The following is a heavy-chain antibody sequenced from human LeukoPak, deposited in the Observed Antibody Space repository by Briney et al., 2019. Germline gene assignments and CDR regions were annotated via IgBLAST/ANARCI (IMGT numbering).Heavy chain of an antibody. V-gene: IGHV3-15*01. J-gene: IGHJ4*02. CDR2: VKSKAAGGTT. Sequence: PGGSLRLSCTASGFTLTNAWMSWVRQAPGNGLEWVGRVKSKAAGGTTDYAAPVRRRFPLSRDDSKNTLYLQMISLKTEDTAIYYCTTDSDWGQGTLVTVSS. CDR3: TTDSD. CDR1: GFTLTNAW.